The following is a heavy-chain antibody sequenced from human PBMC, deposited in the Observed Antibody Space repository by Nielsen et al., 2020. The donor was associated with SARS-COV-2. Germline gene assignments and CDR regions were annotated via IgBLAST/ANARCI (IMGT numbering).Heavy chain of an antibody. J-gene: IGHJ4*02. CDR2: IYWDDDL. D-gene: IGHD1-26*01. CDR1: GFLLTTSVVG. CDR3: AHISTTAGFDY. V-gene: IGHV2-5*02. Sequence: SGPTLVKPPQILTLTCAFSGFLLTTSVVGVVLVRQPPGKALEWLALIYWDDDLRYSPPLQSRLTITKDTSKNEMVLTLTNMDPVDTATYYCAHISTTAGFDYWGPGTLVTVSS.